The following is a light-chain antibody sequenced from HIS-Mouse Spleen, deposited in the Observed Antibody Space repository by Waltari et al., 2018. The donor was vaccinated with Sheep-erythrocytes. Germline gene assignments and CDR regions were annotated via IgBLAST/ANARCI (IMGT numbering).Light chain of an antibody. CDR3: YSTDSSGNHWV. V-gene: IGLV3-10*01. CDR2: EDS. J-gene: IGLJ3*02. Sequence: TARITCSGDALPKKYAYWYQQKTGQAPVLFIYEDSKRPSGIPERFSGSTSGTMATFTISGAQVEDEADYYCYSTDSSGNHWVFGGGTKLTVL. CDR1: ALPKKY.